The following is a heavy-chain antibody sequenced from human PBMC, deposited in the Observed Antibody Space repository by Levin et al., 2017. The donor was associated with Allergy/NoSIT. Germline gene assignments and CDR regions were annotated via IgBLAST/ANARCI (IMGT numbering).Heavy chain of an antibody. CDR2: ITSDGVNK. J-gene: IGHJ4*02. D-gene: IGHD1-26*01. V-gene: IGHV3-30*18. Sequence: LSLTCAASGFSFSTYGIQWVRQAPGKGLEWVALITSDGVNKYYADPVKGRFTISRDNSKNTVYLQMNSLRAEDTAVYYCAKGGDFDYWGLGTVVTVSS. CDR1: GFSFSTYG. CDR3: AKGGDFDY.